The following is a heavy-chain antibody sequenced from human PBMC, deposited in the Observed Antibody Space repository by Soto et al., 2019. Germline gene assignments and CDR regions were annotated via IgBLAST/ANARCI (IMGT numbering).Heavy chain of an antibody. CDR2: ISYDGSNK. CDR1: GFTFSSYA. D-gene: IGHD4-17*01. J-gene: IGHJ4*02. V-gene: IGHV3-30-3*01. Sequence: PGGSLRLSCAASGFTFSSYAMHWVRQAPGKGLEWVTVISYDGSNKYYADSVKGRFTISRDNSKNTLYLQMNSLRAEDTAVYYCAKVDYGDYDPFDYWGKGTLVTVS. CDR3: AKVDYGDYDPFDY.